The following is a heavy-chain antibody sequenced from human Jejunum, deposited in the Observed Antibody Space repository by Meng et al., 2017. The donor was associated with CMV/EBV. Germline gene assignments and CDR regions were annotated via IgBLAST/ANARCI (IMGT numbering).Heavy chain of an antibody. Sequence: GFTFNNYWMTWGRQVPGKGLEWVASINQDGSQKYYMDSVKGRFTISRDNSKDTLYLEMTSLRAEDTALYYCAARVGPSGSYYFDSWGQGSLVTVSS. CDR1: GFTFNNYW. D-gene: IGHD3-10*01. J-gene: IGHJ4*02. CDR3: AARVGPSGSYYFDS. V-gene: IGHV3-7*03. CDR2: INQDGSQK.